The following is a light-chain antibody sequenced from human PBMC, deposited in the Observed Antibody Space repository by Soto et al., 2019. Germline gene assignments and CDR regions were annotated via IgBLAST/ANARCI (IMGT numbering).Light chain of an antibody. CDR2: TDD. J-gene: IGLJ3*02. CDR1: TSNIGSYI. Sequence: QAVVTQPPSASGTPGQRVIISCSGSTSNIGSYIVNWYQQLPGTAPKLLIYTDDQRPSGVPDRFSGSKSGTSASLAISGLQSEDEADYFCAAWDDSLNVLFGGGTQLTVL. V-gene: IGLV1-44*01. CDR3: AAWDDSLNVL.